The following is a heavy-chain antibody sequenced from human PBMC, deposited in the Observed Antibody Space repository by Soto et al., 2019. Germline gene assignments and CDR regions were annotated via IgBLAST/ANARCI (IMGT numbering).Heavy chain of an antibody. Sequence: SETLSLTCTVSGGSISSYYWSWIRQPPGKGLEWIGYIYYSGSTNYNPSLKSRVTISVDTSKNQFSLKLSSVAAADTAVYYCARDENYYVLDVWGQGTTVTVSS. J-gene: IGHJ6*02. CDR2: IYYSGST. CDR1: GGSISSYY. CDR3: ARDENYYVLDV. V-gene: IGHV4-59*01.